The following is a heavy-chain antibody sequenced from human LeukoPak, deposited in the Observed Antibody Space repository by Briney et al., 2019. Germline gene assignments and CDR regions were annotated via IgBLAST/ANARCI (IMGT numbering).Heavy chain of an antibody. CDR3: ARPIIPYCGGDCYDAFDI. CDR2: IYPGDSDT. J-gene: IGHJ3*02. Sequence: GESLKISCKGSGYSFTSYWIGWVRQMPGKGLEWMGIIYPGDSDTRYSPSFQGQVTISADKSISTAYLQWSSLKASDTAMYYCARPIIPYCGGDCYDAFDIWGQGTMVTVSS. V-gene: IGHV5-51*01. D-gene: IGHD2-21*02. CDR1: GYSFTSYW.